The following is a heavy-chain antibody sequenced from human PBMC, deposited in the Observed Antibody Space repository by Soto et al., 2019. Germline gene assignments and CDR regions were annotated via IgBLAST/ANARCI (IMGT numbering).Heavy chain of an antibody. D-gene: IGHD6-19*01. CDR3: ARGTGWYPPFDY. Sequence: QVQLVQSGAEEKKPGASVKVSCKASGYTFTSYAMHWVRQAPGQRLEWMGWINAGNGNTKYSQKFQGRVTITRDTSASTADMERSSLRSEDTAVYYCARGTGWYPPFDYWGQGTLVTVSS. CDR1: GYTFTSYA. V-gene: IGHV1-3*05. CDR2: INAGNGNT. J-gene: IGHJ4*02.